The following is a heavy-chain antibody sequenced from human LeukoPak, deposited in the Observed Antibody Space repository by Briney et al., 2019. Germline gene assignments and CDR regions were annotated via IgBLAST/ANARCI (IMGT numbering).Heavy chain of an antibody. D-gene: IGHD3-10*01. CDR3: AKDLGMVRGVNFDY. V-gene: IGHV3-23*01. Sequence: AGSLRLSCAASGFTFSSYAMSWVRQAPGQGLEWVSAISGSGGSTYYADSVKGRFTISRDNSKNTLYLQMNSLRAEDTAVYYCAKDLGMVRGVNFDYWGQGTLVTVSS. CDR1: GFTFSSYA. CDR2: ISGSGGST. J-gene: IGHJ4*02.